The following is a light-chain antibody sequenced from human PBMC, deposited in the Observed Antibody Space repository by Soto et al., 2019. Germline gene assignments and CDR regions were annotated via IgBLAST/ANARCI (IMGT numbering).Light chain of an antibody. J-gene: IGKJ5*01. Sequence: EIVLTQSPATLSLSPGERATLSCRAISSVTNYVAWYQHKPDQAPRLLIYGAFNRATGMLDTFSGSGSGTVFTLPISSLEPEDYAVYYCQQRNIWPPVTFGQGTRLEIK. CDR3: QQRNIWPPVT. CDR1: SSVTNY. CDR2: GAF. V-gene: IGKV3-11*01.